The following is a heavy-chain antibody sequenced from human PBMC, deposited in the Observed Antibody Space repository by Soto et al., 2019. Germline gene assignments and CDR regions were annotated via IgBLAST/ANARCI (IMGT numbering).Heavy chain of an antibody. J-gene: IGHJ4*02. CDR2: ISYDGSNK. CDR1: GFTFSSYG. Sequence: QVQLVESGGGVVQPGRSLRLSCAASGFTFSSYGMHWVRQAPGKGLEWEAVISYDGSNKYYADSVKGRFTISRDNSKNTLYLQMNSLRAEDTAVYYCAKSPPYYDSSGYSSGYWGQGTLVTVSS. V-gene: IGHV3-30*18. CDR3: AKSPPYYDSSGYSSGY. D-gene: IGHD3-22*01.